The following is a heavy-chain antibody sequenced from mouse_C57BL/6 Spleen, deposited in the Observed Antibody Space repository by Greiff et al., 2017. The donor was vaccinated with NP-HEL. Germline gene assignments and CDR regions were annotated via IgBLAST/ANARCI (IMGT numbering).Heavy chain of an antibody. J-gene: IGHJ4*01. Sequence: QVQLKQPGAELVKPGASVKLSCKASGYTFTSYWMHWVKQRPGQGLEWIGMIHPNSGSTNYNEKFKSKATLTVDKSSSTAYMQLSSLTSEDSAVYYCARSYYGSSPGYYAMDYWGQGTSVTVSS. CDR2: IHPNSGST. CDR3: ARSYYGSSPGYYAMDY. CDR1: GYTFTSYW. D-gene: IGHD1-1*01. V-gene: IGHV1-64*01.